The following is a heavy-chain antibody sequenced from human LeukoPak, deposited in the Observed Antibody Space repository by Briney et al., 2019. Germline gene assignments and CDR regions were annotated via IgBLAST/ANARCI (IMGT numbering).Heavy chain of an antibody. J-gene: IGHJ4*02. CDR2: INHSGST. Sequence: PSETLSLTCAVYGGSFSGYYWSWIRQPPGKGLEWIGEINHSGSTNYNPSLKSRVTISVDTSKNQFSLKLSSVPAADTAVYYCARSAKRWLRGGFDYWGQGTLVTVSS. CDR3: ARSAKRWLRGGFDY. V-gene: IGHV4-34*01. CDR1: GGSFSGYY. D-gene: IGHD5-24*01.